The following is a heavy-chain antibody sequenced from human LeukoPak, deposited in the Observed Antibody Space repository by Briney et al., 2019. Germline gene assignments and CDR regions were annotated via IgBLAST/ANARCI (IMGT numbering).Heavy chain of an antibody. CDR2: IYYSGST. J-gene: IGHJ4*02. CDR3: RGASGYSYG. Sequence: SETLSLTCIVSGGSISSYYWSWIRQPPGKGLEWIGYIYYSGSTNYDPSLKSRVTISIDTSKNQFSLNLSSVTAADTAVYYARGASGYSYGWGQGTLVTVSS. D-gene: IGHD5-18*01. CDR1: GGSISSYY. V-gene: IGHV4-59*01.